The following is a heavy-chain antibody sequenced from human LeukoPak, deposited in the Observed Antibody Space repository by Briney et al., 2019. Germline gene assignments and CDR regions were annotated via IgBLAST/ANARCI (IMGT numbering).Heavy chain of an antibody. CDR3: ARDHCQERDCNHYYYYMDV. Sequence: GGSLRLSCAASGFTVSSNYMSWVRQAPGKGLEWVSVIYSGGSTYYADSVKGRFTISRDNSKNTLYLQMGSLRAEDMAVYYCARDHCQERDCNHYYYYMDVWGQGTIVTVSS. J-gene: IGHJ6*03. V-gene: IGHV3-66*01. CDR2: IYSGGST. D-gene: IGHD2-21*02. CDR1: GFTVSSNY.